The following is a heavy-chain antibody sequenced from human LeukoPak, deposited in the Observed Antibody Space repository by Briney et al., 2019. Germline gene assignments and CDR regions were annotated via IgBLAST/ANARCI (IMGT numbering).Heavy chain of an antibody. CDR2: IWYDGSNK. Sequence: GRSLRLSCAASGFTFSSYGMHWVRQAPGKGLEWVAVIWYDGSNKYYADSVKGRFTISRDNSKNTLYLQMNSLRAEDTAVYYCAREAGDVVVPAAPYYYYYGMDVWGQGTTVTVSS. J-gene: IGHJ6*02. V-gene: IGHV3-33*01. CDR3: AREAGDVVVPAAPYYYYYGMDV. CDR1: GFTFSSYG. D-gene: IGHD2-2*01.